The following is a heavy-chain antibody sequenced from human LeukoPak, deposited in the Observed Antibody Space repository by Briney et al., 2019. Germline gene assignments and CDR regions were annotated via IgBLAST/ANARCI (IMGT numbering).Heavy chain of an antibody. CDR1: GYTFTNYA. V-gene: IGHV1-18*04. J-gene: IGHJ4*02. CDR3: ARGTRYDVLTGYRLDY. Sequence: ASVKVSCKASGYTFTNYAISWVRQAPGQGLEWMGGISAYNGQKKYAQKFQGRVTMTTDTSTNTAYLELRSLRSDDTAVYYCARGTRYDVLTGYRLDYWGQGTLVTVSS. D-gene: IGHD3-9*01. CDR2: ISAYNGQK.